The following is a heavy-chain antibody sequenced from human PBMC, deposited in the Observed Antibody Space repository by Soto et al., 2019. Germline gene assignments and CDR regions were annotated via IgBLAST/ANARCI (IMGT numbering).Heavy chain of an antibody. J-gene: IGHJ4*02. CDR3: YTGEYCGIQCPTRAY. CDR2: IKSHNDGGTK. V-gene: IGHV3-15*07. CDR1: GFTFSQAW. D-gene: IGHD2-21*01. Sequence: EAKLVESGGGMVKPGGSLRLSCTASGFTFSQAWMNWVRQGPGKGLEWVCRIKSHNDGGTKNYADTVTGTITISKDDSTTTIHLQMSRMTIEDTGVDFCYTGEYCGIQCPTRAYWGQGTLVTVSA.